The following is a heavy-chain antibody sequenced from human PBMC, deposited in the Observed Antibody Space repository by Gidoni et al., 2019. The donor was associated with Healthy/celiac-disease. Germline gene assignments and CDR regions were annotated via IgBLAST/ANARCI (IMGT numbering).Heavy chain of an antibody. D-gene: IGHD3-22*01. Sequence: QVQLQESGPGLVKPSQTLSLTCTVSGGSLSSGCYYWSWIRQHPGKGLEWIGYIYYSGSTYYNPSLKSRVTISVDTSKNQFCLKLSSVTAADTAVYYCARDVSSGYYHYWYFDLWGRGTLVTVSS. V-gene: IGHV4-31*03. CDR2: IYYSGST. CDR1: GGSLSSGCYY. J-gene: IGHJ2*01. CDR3: ARDVSSGYYHYWYFDL.